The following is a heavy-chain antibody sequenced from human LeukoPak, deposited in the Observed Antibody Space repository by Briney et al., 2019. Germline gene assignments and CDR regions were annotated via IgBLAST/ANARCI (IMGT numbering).Heavy chain of an antibody. CDR2: IHPDGTTT. CDR1: GFTFSNHW. Sequence: GGSLRLSCAASGFTFSNHWMHWVRQAPGKGLVWVSRIHPDGTTTAYVDSVKGQFTISRDNAKSTVYLQMNSLRAEDTAVYYCATMVRGDSYYYMDVWGKGTTVTVYS. V-gene: IGHV3-74*01. D-gene: IGHD3-10*01. J-gene: IGHJ6*03. CDR3: ATMVRGDSYYYMDV.